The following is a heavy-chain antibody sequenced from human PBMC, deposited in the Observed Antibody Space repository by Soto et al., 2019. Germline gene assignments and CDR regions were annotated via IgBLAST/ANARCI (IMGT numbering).Heavy chain of an antibody. J-gene: IGHJ4*02. CDR2: ISGSGSAT. D-gene: IGHD7-27*01. CDR1: GFSFSTYA. V-gene: IGHV3-23*01. Sequence: EVQLLESGGSLVQPGGSLRLSCAASGFSFSTYAMGWVRQAPGNVLEWVSAISGSGSATYYADPVKGRFTISRDNSKDTLYLQMNSLRAGDTAVYYCAKDIKGTGNNVMYDSWGPGSLVTVSS. CDR3: AKDIKGTGNNVMYDS.